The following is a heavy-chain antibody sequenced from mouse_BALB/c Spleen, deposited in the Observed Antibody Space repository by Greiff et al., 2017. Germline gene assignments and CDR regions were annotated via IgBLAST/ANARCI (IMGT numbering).Heavy chain of an antibody. CDR2: IWAGGST. CDR3: ARLTAPYWYFDV. D-gene: IGHD1-2*01. CDR1: GFSLTSYG. Sequence: VKLVESGPGLVAPSQSLSITCTVSGFSLTSYGVHWVRQPPGKGLEWLGVIWAGGSTNYNSALMSRLSISKDNSKSQVFLKMNSLQTDDTAMYYCARLTAPYWYFDVWGAGTTVTVSS. J-gene: IGHJ1*01. V-gene: IGHV2-9*02.